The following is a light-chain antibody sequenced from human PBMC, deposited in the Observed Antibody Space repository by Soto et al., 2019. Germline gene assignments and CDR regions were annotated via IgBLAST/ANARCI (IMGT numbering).Light chain of an antibody. V-gene: IGLV2-23*02. CDR2: EVA. CDR1: SSDVGSYKY. CDR3: CSYAGSNTYV. J-gene: IGLJ1*01. Sequence: QSALTQPASVSGSPGQSITISCSGTSSDVGSYKYVSWYQQHPGKAPKLIIYEVAKRPSGVSNRLSGSKSGNTASLTISGLQAEDEADYYCCSYAGSNTYVFGSGTKVTVL.